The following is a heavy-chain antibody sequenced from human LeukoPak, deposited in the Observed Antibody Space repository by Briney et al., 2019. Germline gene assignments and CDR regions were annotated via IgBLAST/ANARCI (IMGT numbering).Heavy chain of an antibody. CDR3: ARVGRNSWYFFDY. CDR1: GINFSDHY. Sequence: GGSLRLSCAASGINFSDHYMSWIRQAPGKGREWLSYISSSGSSIYYADSVKGRFTISRDNAKNSLYLQMNSLRAEDTAVYYCARVGRNSWYFFDYWGQGTLVTVSS. CDR2: ISSSGSSI. D-gene: IGHD6-13*01. J-gene: IGHJ4*02. V-gene: IGHV3-11*01.